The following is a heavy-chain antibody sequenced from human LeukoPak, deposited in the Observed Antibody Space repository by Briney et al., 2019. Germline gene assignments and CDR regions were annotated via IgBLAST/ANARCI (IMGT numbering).Heavy chain of an antibody. Sequence: KPGGSLRLSCAASGFTFSNAWMNWVRQAPGKGLEWVSSISSSSSYIYYADSVKGRFTISRDNAKNSLYLQMNSLRAEDTAVYYCARLTTTVTTPFDYWGQGTLVTVSS. CDR3: ARLTTTVTTPFDY. CDR1: GFTFSNAW. J-gene: IGHJ4*02. CDR2: ISSSSSYI. D-gene: IGHD4-17*01. V-gene: IGHV3-21*01.